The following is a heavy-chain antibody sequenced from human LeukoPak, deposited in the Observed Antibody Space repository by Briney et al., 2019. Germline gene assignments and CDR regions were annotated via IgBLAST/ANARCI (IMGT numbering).Heavy chain of an antibody. CDR3: TREATANSGGYYFDY. D-gene: IGHD6-25*01. CDR1: GGSIGSNY. V-gene: IGHV4-4*07. CDR2: INISGNT. J-gene: IGHJ4*02. Sequence: SETLSLTCTVSGGSIGSNYWSWVRQPAGKGLERVGRINISGNTNYNPSLKSRVTMSVDTSKNQFSLRLNFVTAADTAVYYCTREATANSGGYYFDYWGQGTLVTVSS.